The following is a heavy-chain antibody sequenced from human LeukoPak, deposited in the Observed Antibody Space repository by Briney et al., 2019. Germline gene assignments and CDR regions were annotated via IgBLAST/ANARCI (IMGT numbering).Heavy chain of an antibody. J-gene: IGHJ4*02. CDR3: AKDKSSEYVDFFDY. Sequence: GGSLRLSCAASGFTFSSYWMTWVRQAPGKGLEWVANIKQDGSEKYYVDSVKGRFTISRDNAKNSLYLQMNSLRAEDTAVYYCAKDKSSEYVDFFDYWGQGTLVTVSS. CDR1: GFTFSSYW. D-gene: IGHD6-19*01. V-gene: IGHV3-7*03. CDR2: IKQDGSEK.